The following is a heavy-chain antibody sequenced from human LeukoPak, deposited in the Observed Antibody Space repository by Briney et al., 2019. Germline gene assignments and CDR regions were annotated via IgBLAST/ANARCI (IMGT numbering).Heavy chain of an antibody. Sequence: GGSLRLSCAASGFTFSSYGMHWVRQAPGKGLEWVAFIRYDGSNKYYADSVKGRFTISRDNSKNTLYLQMNSLRAEDTAVYYCAKPRVEMATISDYYYYMDVWGKGTTVTVSS. CDR3: AKPRVEMATISDYYYYMDV. V-gene: IGHV3-30*02. D-gene: IGHD5-24*01. CDR1: GFTFSSYG. J-gene: IGHJ6*03. CDR2: IRYDGSNK.